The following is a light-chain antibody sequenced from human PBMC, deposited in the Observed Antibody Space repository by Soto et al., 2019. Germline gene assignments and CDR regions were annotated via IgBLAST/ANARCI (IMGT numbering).Light chain of an antibody. J-gene: IGLJ1*01. V-gene: IGLV2-14*03. CDR1: SSDSGGYQY. Sequence: QSVLTQPASVSGSPGQSITISCTGVSSDSGGYQYVSWYQQHPGKAPKLLIYDVSNRPSGVSNRFSGSESGTTASLIISGLQPYDDADYNASSFGSSSRLHDFGTGT. CDR2: DVS. CDR3: SSFGSSSRLHD.